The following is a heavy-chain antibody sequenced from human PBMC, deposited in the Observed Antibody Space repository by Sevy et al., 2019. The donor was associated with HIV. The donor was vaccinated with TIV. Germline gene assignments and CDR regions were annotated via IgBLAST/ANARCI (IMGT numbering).Heavy chain of an antibody. CDR2: INHSGST. V-gene: IGHV4-34*01. J-gene: IGHJ4*02. CDR3: ARGSNQQPLGEDFDY. Sequence: SETLSLTCAVYGGSFNGYYWTWIRQPPGKGLEWIGEINHSGSTNYNPFLKSRVTISVDTSKNQFSLKLTSVTAADTAVYYCARGSNQQPLGEDFDYWGQGALVTVSS. D-gene: IGHD6-13*01. CDR1: GGSFNGYY.